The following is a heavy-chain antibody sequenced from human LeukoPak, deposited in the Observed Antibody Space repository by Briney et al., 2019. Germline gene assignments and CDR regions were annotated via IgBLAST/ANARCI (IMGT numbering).Heavy chain of an antibody. CDR3: ARHVRGGSYFNY. CDR1: GGSISSYY. J-gene: IGHJ4*02. CDR2: IFYTGST. D-gene: IGHD3-16*01. Sequence: SETLSLTCTVSGGSISSYYWSWIRQPPGKGLEWIGYIFYTGSTNYNPSLKSRVTISVDTSKNQFSLKLSSVTAADTAVYYCARHVRGGSYFNYWGQGTLVTVSS. V-gene: IGHV4-59*08.